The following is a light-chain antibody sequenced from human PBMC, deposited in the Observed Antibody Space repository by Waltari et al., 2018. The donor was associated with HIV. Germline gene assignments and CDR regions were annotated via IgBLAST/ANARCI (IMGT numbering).Light chain of an antibody. CDR1: SSNIGNNA. J-gene: IGLJ2*01. CDR2: YDD. Sequence: QSVLTQPPSVSEAPRQRVTISCSGSSSNIGNNAVNWYQQLPGQAPKLLIYYDDLLPSGVSDRFSGSKSGTSASLAISGLQSEDEADYYCAAWDDSLNVVVFGGGTKLTVL. V-gene: IGLV1-36*01. CDR3: AAWDDSLNVVV.